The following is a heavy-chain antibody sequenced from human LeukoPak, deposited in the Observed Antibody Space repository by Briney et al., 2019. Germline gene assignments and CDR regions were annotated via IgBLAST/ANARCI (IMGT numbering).Heavy chain of an antibody. CDR2: INPNSGGT. CDR3: AREVTTGYYFDY. J-gene: IGHJ4*02. Sequence: ASVKVSCKASGYTFTGYYMHWVRQAPGQGLERMGWINPNSGGTNYAQKFQGRVTMTRDTSISTAYMELSRLRSDDTAVYYCAREVTTGYYFDYWGQGTLVTVSS. CDR1: GYTFTGYY. D-gene: IGHD4-17*01. V-gene: IGHV1-2*02.